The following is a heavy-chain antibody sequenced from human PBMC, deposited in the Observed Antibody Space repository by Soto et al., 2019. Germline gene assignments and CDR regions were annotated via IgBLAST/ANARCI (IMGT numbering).Heavy chain of an antibody. CDR3: GRDQGGEFLKGSGMDV. V-gene: IGHV4-59*01. Sequence: QVQLQESGPGLVKPSETLSLTCTVSGDSISRYYWSWIRLSPGKGLEWIGYIYYSGETNYNPSVKSRVTISEDRTKNQFSQKLSSITAADTAVYYCGRDQGGEFLKGSGMDVWGQGTTVTVSS. CDR2: IYYSGET. J-gene: IGHJ6*02. CDR1: GDSISRYY. D-gene: IGHD3-10*01.